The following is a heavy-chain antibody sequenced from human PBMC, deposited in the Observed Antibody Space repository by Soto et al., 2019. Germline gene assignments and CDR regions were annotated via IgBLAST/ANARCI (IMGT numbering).Heavy chain of an antibody. CDR2: VNGDGSST. V-gene: IGHV3-74*01. Sequence: DVQLVESGGGLVQPGGSLRLSCSAFGFTFINDWMHWVRLTQGKGLVWVSRVNGDGSSTSYADSVKGRFPISRDNAKNTLNLQMNSLRAEDTALYYGARVSQGSYCIGGNCYSDYWGQGTLATVSS. CDR3: ARVSQGSYCIGGNCYSDY. J-gene: IGHJ4*02. D-gene: IGHD2-15*01. CDR1: GFTFINDW.